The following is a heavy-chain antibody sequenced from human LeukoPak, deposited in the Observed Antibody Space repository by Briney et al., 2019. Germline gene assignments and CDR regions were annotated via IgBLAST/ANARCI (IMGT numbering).Heavy chain of an antibody. CDR2: INPSGGST. Sequence: ASVKLSCKASGYTFTSYYMHLVRQAPGQGLEWMGIINPSGGSTSYAQKFKGRVTMTRDTSTSTVYMELSSLRSEDTAVYFCARVGRRGYDFVAYWGQGTLVTVSS. CDR1: GYTFTSYY. J-gene: IGHJ1*01. D-gene: IGHD5-12*01. CDR3: ARVGRRGYDFVAY. V-gene: IGHV1-46*01.